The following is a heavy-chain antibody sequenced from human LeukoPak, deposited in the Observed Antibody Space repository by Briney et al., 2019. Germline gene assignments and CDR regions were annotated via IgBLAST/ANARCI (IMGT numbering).Heavy chain of an antibody. D-gene: IGHD4-17*01. CDR2: ISGSGGST. CDR1: GFTFSTYN. CDR3: AKATSVTTLFDY. Sequence: GGSLRLSCAASGFTFSTYNMNWVRQAPGKGLEWVSGISGSGGSTYYADSVKGRFTISRDNSKNTLYLQMNSLRVEDTAVYYCAKATSVTTLFDYWGQGTLVTVSS. V-gene: IGHV3-23*01. J-gene: IGHJ4*02.